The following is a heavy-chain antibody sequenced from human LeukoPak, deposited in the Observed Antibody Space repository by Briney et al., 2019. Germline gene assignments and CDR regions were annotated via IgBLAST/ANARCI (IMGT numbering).Heavy chain of an antibody. CDR3: ARHSIIGGTEYAFDI. V-gene: IGHV4-59*08. D-gene: IGHD2-15*01. CDR1: GGSITSYY. J-gene: IGHJ3*02. Sequence: SETLSLTCTVSGGSITSYYWSWIRQPPGKGLEWIGYIYYSGSTNYNPSLKSRVTISVDTSKNQFSLKLSSVTAADTAVYYCARHSIIGGTEYAFDIWGQGTMVTVSS. CDR2: IYYSGST.